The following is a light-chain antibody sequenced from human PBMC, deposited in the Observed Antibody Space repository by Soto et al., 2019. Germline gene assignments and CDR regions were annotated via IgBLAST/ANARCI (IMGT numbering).Light chain of an antibody. J-gene: IGLJ1*01. V-gene: IGLV2-14*01. CDR2: DVT. CDR1: SSDVGSYNY. CDR3: SSYTSTSTYV. Sequence: QSAVTQPASVSGSPGQSITISCTGTSSDVGSYNYVSWYQQHPGKAPKLMIYDVTNRPSGISNRFSGSKSGNTASLTISGLQAEDEADYYCSSYTSTSTYVFGTGTKVTVL.